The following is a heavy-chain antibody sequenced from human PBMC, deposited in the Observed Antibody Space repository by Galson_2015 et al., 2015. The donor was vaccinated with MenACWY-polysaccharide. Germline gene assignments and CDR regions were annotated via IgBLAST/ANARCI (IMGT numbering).Heavy chain of an antibody. V-gene: IGHV3-7*01. CDR2: IKEDGSEK. CDR3: VRGGWFTSD. CDR1: GFTFSGYR. Sequence: SLRLSCAASGFTFSGYRMSWVRQAPGKGPDWVANIKEDGSEKNYVDSVKGRFTISRDNAKKSLDLQMDSLRAEDTAVYYCVRGGWFTSDWGQGALVTVSS. J-gene: IGHJ4*02. D-gene: IGHD2-2*01.